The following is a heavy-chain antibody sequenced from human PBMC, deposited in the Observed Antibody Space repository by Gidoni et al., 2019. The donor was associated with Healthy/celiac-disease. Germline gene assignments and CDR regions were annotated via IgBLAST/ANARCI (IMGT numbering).Heavy chain of an antibody. J-gene: IGHJ5*02. D-gene: IGHD6-13*01. Sequence: QVQLQESGPGLVKPSEPLSLTCTVSGGYISSYYWSWIRHPPGKGLEWIGYIYYSGSTNNNPSIKNRVTISVDTSKNKFALKLSSVTAADTAVYYCARVAQDLSHPGDSSSAWFDPWGQGTLVTVSS. CDR3: ARVAQDLSHPGDSSSAWFDP. V-gene: IGHV4-59*01. CDR2: IYYSGST. CDR1: GGYISSYY.